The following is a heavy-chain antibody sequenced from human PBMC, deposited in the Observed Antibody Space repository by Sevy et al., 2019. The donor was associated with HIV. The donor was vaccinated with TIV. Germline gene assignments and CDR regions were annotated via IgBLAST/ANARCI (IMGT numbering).Heavy chain of an antibody. CDR2: IYSGGST. J-gene: IGHJ3*02. D-gene: IGHD3-9*01. V-gene: IGHV3-53*01. CDR3: ARDPTYDILTGSNMGAFDI. CDR1: GFTVSSNY. Sequence: GGSLRLSCAASGFTVSSNYMSWVRQAPGKGLEWVSVIYSGGSTYYADSVKGRFTISRDNSKNTLYLQMNSLRAEDTAVYYCARDPTYDILTGSNMGAFDIWGQGTMVTVSS.